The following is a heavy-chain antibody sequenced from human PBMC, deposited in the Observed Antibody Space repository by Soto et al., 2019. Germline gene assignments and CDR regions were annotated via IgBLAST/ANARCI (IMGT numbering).Heavy chain of an antibody. CDR1: EDTFRNYA. V-gene: IGHV1-69*06. J-gene: IGHJ2*01. CDR2: IIPIFGTA. D-gene: IGHD3-22*01. CDR3: ASTKYDSSAYYYWYLGL. Sequence: QVELVQSGAEVKKPGSSVKVSCQASEDTFRNYAISWVRQAPGQGLEWMGGIIPIFGTANYAQKFQGRVTITEDTSANTVYLELSSLRSEDPAVYYCASTKYDSSAYYYWYLGLWCRGSLVTVSS.